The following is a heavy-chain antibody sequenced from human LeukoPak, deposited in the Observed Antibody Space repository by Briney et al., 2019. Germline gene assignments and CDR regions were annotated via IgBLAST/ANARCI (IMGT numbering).Heavy chain of an antibody. J-gene: IGHJ6*03. CDR3: ARSYYDFWSGYLGVSTPYYYYMDV. Sequence: ASVKVSCKASGYTFTSYGISWVRQAPGQGLEWMGWISAYNGNTNYAQKLQGRVTMTTDTSTSTAYMELRSLRSDDTAVYYCARSYYDFWSGYLGVSTPYYYYMDVWGKGTTVTVSS. V-gene: IGHV1-18*01. D-gene: IGHD3-3*01. CDR2: ISAYNGNT. CDR1: GYTFTSYG.